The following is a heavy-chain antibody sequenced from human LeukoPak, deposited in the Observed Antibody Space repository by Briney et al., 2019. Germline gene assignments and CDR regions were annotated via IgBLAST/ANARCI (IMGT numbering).Heavy chain of an antibody. CDR3: AKGYSSGWYYFDY. V-gene: IGHV3-23*01. CDR1: GFTFSSYA. D-gene: IGHD6-19*01. CDR2: ISGSGGSP. Sequence: PGGSLRVSCAAPGFTFSSYAMSWVRQAPGKGLEWVSAISGSGGSPYYADSVEGRFTFPRENSKITLYLQRTSRRAGATAGYSFAKGYSSGWYYFDYWGQGTLVTVSS. J-gene: IGHJ4*02.